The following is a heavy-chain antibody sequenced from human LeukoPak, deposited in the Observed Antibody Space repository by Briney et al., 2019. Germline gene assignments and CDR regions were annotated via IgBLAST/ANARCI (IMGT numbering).Heavy chain of an antibody. V-gene: IGHV1-69*13. CDR3: ARGEMVRGVIEYYYYGMDV. D-gene: IGHD3-10*01. J-gene: IGHJ6*04. CDR1: GGTFSSYA. CDR2: IIPIFGTA. Sequence: SVKVSCKASGGTFSSYAISWERQAPGQGLEWMGGIIPIFGTANYAQKFQGRVTITADESTSTAYMELSSLRSEDTAVYYCARGEMVRGVIEYYYYGMDVWGKGTTVTVSS.